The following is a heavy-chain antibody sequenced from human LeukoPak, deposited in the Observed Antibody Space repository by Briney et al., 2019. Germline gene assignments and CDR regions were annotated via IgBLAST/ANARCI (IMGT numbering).Heavy chain of an antibody. CDR2: ISGGGGTT. V-gene: IGHV3-23*01. D-gene: IGHD3-16*01. CDR1: GFTFSNYA. CDR3: AKDGKFGGGSPGDAFDI. J-gene: IGHJ3*02. Sequence: GGSLRLSCAASGFTFSNYAMSWVRQAPGKGLEWVSVISGGGGTTFYADSVKGRFTISRDNSKNTLYLQMNSLGAEDTAVFYCAKDGKFGGGSPGDAFDIWGQGTMVTVSS.